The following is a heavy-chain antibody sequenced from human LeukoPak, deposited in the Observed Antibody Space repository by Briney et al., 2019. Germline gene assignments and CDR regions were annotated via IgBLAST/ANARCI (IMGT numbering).Heavy chain of an antibody. CDR3: AREGHIRGLDS. CDR2: IKQDGNEK. D-gene: IGHD3-22*01. J-gene: IGHJ4*02. Sequence: GGSLRLSCEASGFTFSNYWMSWVRQAPGKGLEWVANIKQDGNEKYYVDSVKGRFTISRDNAKNSLYLQMNSLRAEDTAVYYCAREGHIRGLDSWGQGTLVTVSS. V-gene: IGHV3-7*01. CDR1: GFTFSNYW.